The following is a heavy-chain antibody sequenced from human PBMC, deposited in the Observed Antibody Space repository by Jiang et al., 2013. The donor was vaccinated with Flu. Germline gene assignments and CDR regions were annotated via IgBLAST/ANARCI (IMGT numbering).Heavy chain of an antibody. V-gene: IGHV4-59*01. Sequence: GLVKPSETLSLTCTVSGGSIRSYYWRWIRQPPGKGLEWIGYIYYSGSTNYNPSLKSRVTISVDTSKNQFSLKLSSVTAADTAVYYCARDAPGSSYFDYWGQGTLVTVSS. CDR3: ARDAPGSSYFDY. CDR1: GGSIRSYY. J-gene: IGHJ4*02. CDR2: IYYSGST. D-gene: IGHD6-13*01.